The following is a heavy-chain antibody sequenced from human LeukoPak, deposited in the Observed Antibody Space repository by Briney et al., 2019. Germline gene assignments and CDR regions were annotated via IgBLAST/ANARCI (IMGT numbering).Heavy chain of an antibody. CDR2: IWYDGSNK. CDR1: GFTFSNYG. Sequence: GRSLRLSCAASGFTFSNYGMHWVRQAPGKGLEWVAIIWYDGSNKYYADSVKGRFTISRDNSKNTLYLQMNSLRAEDTAVYYCARDGGYGGNPNDAFDMWGQGTIVTVSS. V-gene: IGHV3-33*01. CDR3: ARDGGYGGNPNDAFDM. D-gene: IGHD4-23*01. J-gene: IGHJ3*02.